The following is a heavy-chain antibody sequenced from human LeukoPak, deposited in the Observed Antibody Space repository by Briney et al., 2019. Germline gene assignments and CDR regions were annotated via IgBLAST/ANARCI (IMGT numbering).Heavy chain of an antibody. Sequence: ASVKVSCKASGYTFTSYYMHWVRQAPGQGLEWMGIINPGGGSTSYAQKFQGRVTMTRDMSTSTVYMELSSLRSEDTAVYYCAAQYVIDAFDIWGQGTMVTVSS. J-gene: IGHJ3*02. V-gene: IGHV1-46*01. CDR3: AAQYVIDAFDI. CDR2: INPGGGST. D-gene: IGHD3-10*02. CDR1: GYTFTSYY.